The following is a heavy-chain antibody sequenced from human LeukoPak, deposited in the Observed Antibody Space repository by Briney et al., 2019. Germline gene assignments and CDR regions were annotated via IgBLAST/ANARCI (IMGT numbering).Heavy chain of an antibody. CDR1: GGTFSSYA. D-gene: IGHD1-26*01. J-gene: IGHJ5*02. V-gene: IGHV1-69*01. CDR2: IIPIFGTA. CDR3: AREATGWFDP. Sequence: SGKDSCKASGGTFSSYAISWVGQAPGQGREWRGGIIPIFGTANYAQKFQGRVTITADESTSTAYMELSSLRSEDTAVYYCAREATGWFDPWGQGTLVTVSS.